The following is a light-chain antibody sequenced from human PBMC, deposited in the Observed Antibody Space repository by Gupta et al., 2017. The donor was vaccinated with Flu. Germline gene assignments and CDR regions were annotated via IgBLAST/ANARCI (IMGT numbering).Light chain of an antibody. CDR3: MQGTHWLT. Sequence: DVVMTQSPLSLPVTLGQPASISCRSSQSLVASDGNTYLNWSQQRPGQSPRRLIYQVSKRDSGVPDRFSGSGSGTDFTLKISRVEAEDVGVYYCMQGTHWLTFGGGTKVEI. CDR1: QSLVASDGNTY. V-gene: IGKV2-30*01. CDR2: QVS. J-gene: IGKJ4*01.